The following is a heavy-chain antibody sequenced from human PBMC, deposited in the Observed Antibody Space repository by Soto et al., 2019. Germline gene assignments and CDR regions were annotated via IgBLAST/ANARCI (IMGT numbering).Heavy chain of an antibody. Sequence: GGSLRLSCSASGFIFSDFLMHWVRQAPGKGLEYISAIRTTGTTTYHADSVKGRFTISRDNSKNTLYLQMNSLKTEDTAVYYCVKDHLSGNNWPRGFSDDWGQGTLVTVSS. V-gene: IGHV3-64D*06. CDR2: IRTTGTTT. J-gene: IGHJ4*02. CDR1: GFIFSDFL. CDR3: VKDHLSGNNWPRGFSDD. D-gene: IGHD1-1*01.